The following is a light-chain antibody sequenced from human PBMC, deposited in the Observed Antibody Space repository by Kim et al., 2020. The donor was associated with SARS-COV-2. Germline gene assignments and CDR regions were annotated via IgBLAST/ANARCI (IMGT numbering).Light chain of an antibody. J-gene: IGKJ1*01. CDR1: QSVSSN. CDR2: GAS. Sequence: SRAESATLSCRARQSVSSNLAWYQQKPGQAPRLLIYGASTRATGIPARFSGSGSGTEFTLTISSLQSEDFAVYYCQQYNNWPPWTFGQGTKVDIK. V-gene: IGKV3-15*01. CDR3: QQYNNWPPWT.